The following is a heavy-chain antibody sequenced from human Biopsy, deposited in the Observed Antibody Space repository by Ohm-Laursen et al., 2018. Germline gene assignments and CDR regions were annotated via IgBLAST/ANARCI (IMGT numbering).Heavy chain of an antibody. J-gene: IGHJ5*02. D-gene: IGHD5-18*01. Sequence: SLRLSCAASGFSVNDNYMSWVRQAPGKGLEWVSFIYGDGRTFYAGSVKDRFTLSRDTSNNLMFLQMDSLRADDTAVYYCARGGIVSVHSYGRRGLFYFDPWGQGTLVTVSS. CDR3: ARGGIVSVHSYGRRGLFYFDP. V-gene: IGHV3-53*01. CDR1: GFSVNDNY. CDR2: IYGDGRT.